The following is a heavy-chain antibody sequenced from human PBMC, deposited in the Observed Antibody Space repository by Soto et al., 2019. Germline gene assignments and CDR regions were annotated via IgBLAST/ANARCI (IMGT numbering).Heavy chain of an antibody. CDR1: GYTFTGYY. J-gene: IGHJ6*02. Sequence: ASVKVSCKASGYTFTGYYMHWVRQAPGQGLEWMGWINPNSGGTNYAQKFQGWVTMTRDTSISTAYMELSRLRSDDTAVYYCARGGALNIVVVPAANSNYYYGMDVWGQGTTVTVSS. CDR2: INPNSGGT. D-gene: IGHD2-2*01. CDR3: ARGGALNIVVVPAANSNYYYGMDV. V-gene: IGHV1-2*04.